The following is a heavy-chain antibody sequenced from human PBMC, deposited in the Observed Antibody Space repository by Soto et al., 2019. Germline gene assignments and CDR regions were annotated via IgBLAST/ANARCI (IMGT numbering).Heavy chain of an antibody. CDR2: TYYRSKWYN. D-gene: IGHD3-10*01. V-gene: IGHV6-1*01. Sequence: SQTLSLTCAISGDSVSSNSAAWNWIRQSPSRGLEWLGRTYYRSKWYNDYAVSVKSRITINPDTSKNQFSLQLNSVTPEDTAVYYCARDSPYYYGSGSYPFDPWGQGTLVTVPQ. J-gene: IGHJ5*02. CDR1: GDSVSSNSAA. CDR3: ARDSPYYYGSGSYPFDP.